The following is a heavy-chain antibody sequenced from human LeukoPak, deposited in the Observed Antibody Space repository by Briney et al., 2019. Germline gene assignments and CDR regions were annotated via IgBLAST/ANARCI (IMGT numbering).Heavy chain of an antibody. Sequence: QPGRSLRLSCAASGFTFSSYAMHWVRLAPGKGLEWVAVISYDGSNKYYADSVKGRFTISRDNSKNTLYLQMNSLRAEDTAVYYCAKVSYSSGWYSVGEWGQGTLVTVSS. J-gene: IGHJ4*02. CDR2: ISYDGSNK. D-gene: IGHD6-19*01. V-gene: IGHV3-30-3*01. CDR1: GFTFSSYA. CDR3: AKVSYSSGWYSVGE.